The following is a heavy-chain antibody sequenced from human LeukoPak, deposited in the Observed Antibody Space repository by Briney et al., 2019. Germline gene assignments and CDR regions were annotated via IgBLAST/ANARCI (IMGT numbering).Heavy chain of an antibody. CDR3: ARSGRGYDGGTYFDY. V-gene: IGHV1-18*01. J-gene: IGHJ4*02. CDR2: ISAYNGNT. D-gene: IGHD5-12*01. CDR1: GYTFTSYG. Sequence: ASVKVSCKASGYTFTSYGISWVRQAPGQGLEWMGWISAYNGNTNYAQKLQGRVTMTTDTSTSTAYMELRSLRSDDTAVYYCARSGRGYDGGTYFDYWGQGTLVTVSS.